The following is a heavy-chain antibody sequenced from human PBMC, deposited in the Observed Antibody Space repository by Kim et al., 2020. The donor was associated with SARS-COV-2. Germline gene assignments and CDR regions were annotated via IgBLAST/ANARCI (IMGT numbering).Heavy chain of an antibody. CDR1: GFTVSSNY. V-gene: IGHV3-53*04. D-gene: IGHD5-12*01. Sequence: GGSLRLSCAASGFTVSSNYMSWVRQAPGKGLEWVSVIYSGCSTYYADSVKVRFTISRHNSKNTLYLQMNSLRAEDTAVYYCARDMIVATSRAYYYYGMDVWGQGTTVTVSS. J-gene: IGHJ6*02. CDR3: ARDMIVATSRAYYYYGMDV. CDR2: IYSGCST.